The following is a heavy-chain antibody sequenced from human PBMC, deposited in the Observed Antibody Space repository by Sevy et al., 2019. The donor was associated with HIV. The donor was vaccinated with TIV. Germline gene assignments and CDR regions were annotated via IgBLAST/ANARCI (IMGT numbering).Heavy chain of an antibody. V-gene: IGHV1-18*01. CDR2: ISAYNGNT. Sequence: ASVKVSCKASGYTFTSYGISWVRQAPGQGLEWMGWISAYNGNTNYAQKLQGRVTLTTDTSTSTAYMERRSLRSDDTAVYYGARETRYYDYVWGSYRQQAFDIWGQGTMVTVSS. J-gene: IGHJ3*02. D-gene: IGHD3-16*02. CDR1: GYTFTSYG. CDR3: ARETRYYDYVWGSYRQQAFDI.